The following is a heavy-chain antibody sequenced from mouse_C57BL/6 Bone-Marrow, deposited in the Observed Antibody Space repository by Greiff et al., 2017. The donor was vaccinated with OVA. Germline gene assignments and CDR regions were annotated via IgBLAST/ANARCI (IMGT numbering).Heavy chain of an antibody. CDR3: ERNAMDY. J-gene: IGHJ4*01. CDR1: GYTFTSYW. CDR2: IDPSDSYT. Sequence: QVQLQQPGAELVKPGASVKLSCKASGYTFTSYWMQWVKQRPGQGLEWIGEIDPSDSYTNYNQKFKGQATLTVDTSSSTAYLQLSSLTSEGSADYYCERNAMDYWGQGTSVTVSS. V-gene: IGHV1-50*01.